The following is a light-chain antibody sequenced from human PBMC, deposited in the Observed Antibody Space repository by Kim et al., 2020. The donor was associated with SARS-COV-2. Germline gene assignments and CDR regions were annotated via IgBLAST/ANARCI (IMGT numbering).Light chain of an antibody. Sequence: VTNSGTAGGSTHGAGSDVHWNQQLPETAPNLLSYVNTNRPSGVPDRFAGSKSGTSAALAITGLQAEDEADYYCQSYDSSLSAPYVFGTGTKVTVL. CDR1: GSTHGAGSD. CDR2: VNT. J-gene: IGLJ1*01. V-gene: IGLV1-40*01. CDR3: QSYDSSLSAPYV.